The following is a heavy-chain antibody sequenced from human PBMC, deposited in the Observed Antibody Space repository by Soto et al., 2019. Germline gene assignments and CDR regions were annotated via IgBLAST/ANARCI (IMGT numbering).Heavy chain of an antibody. Sequence: QVQLVESGGGVVQPGRSLRLSCAASGFTFSSYAMHWVRQAPGKGLEWVAVISYVGSNKYYADSVKGRFTISRDNSKNTLYLQMNSLRAEDTAVYYCARAPVAATHYYYYGMDVWGQGTTVTVSS. D-gene: IGHD2-15*01. CDR2: ISYVGSNK. V-gene: IGHV3-30-3*01. CDR1: GFTFSSYA. CDR3: ARAPVAATHYYYYGMDV. J-gene: IGHJ6*02.